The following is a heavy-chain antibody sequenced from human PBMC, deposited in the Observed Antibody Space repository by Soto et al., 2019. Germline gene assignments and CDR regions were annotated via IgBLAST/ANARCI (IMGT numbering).Heavy chain of an antibody. CDR2: IYYSGST. CDR1: GGSISSSSYY. V-gene: IGHV4-39*01. J-gene: IGHJ4*02. Sequence: PSETLSLTCTVSGGSISSSSYYWGWIRQPLGKGLEWIGSIYYSGSTYYNPSLKSRVTISVDTSKNQFSLKLSSVTAADTAVYYCARAPRGRHYDSSGYYYVFDYWGQGTLVTVSS. D-gene: IGHD3-22*01. CDR3: ARAPRGRHYDSSGYYYVFDY.